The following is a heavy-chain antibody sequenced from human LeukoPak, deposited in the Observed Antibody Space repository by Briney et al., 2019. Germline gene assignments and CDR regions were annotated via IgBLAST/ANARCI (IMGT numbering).Heavy chain of an antibody. V-gene: IGHV1-8*03. J-gene: IGHJ4*01. D-gene: IGHD1-26*01. Sequence: ASVTVSYTPSGYTFTSHDINWVRQAPGQGLEWLGWMNPNSGNTVYPQKFQGRVTITRNTTISTAYMELSSLTSEDTAVYYCARVGATALFYFDSWGDGSLVTVAS. CDR1: GYTFTSHD. CDR3: ARVGATALFYFDS. CDR2: MNPNSGNT.